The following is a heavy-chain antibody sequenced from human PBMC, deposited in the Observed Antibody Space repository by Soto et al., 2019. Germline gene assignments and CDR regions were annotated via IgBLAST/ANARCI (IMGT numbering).Heavy chain of an antibody. CDR2: IKHTGGA. D-gene: IGHD2-15*01. J-gene: IGHJ5*02. CDR3: ARYLADCSDGKNCPPGP. V-gene: IGHV4-34*02. Sequence: QVQLQQWGAGLVKPSETLSLTCAVSGGSFNGYYWNWLRQPPGRGLEWIGEIKHTGGANYNTTLKRRLTISMDTSKNHFYLRLHSVTAGDTAGYYCARYLADCSDGKNCPPGPWGQGTLVTVSS. CDR1: GGSFNGYY.